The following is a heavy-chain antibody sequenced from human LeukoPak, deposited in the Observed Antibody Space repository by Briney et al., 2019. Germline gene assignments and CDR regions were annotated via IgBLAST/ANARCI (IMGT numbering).Heavy chain of an antibody. CDR2: ISASNGNT. Sequence: ASVKVSCKASGYTFTSYGISWVRQAPGQGLEWMGWISASNGNTSYAQKLQGRVTMTTDTSTSTVYMELSSLRSEDTAVYYCASSRPSSSSSFHYYYMDVWGKGTTVTVSS. CDR3: ASSRPSSSSSFHYYYMDV. D-gene: IGHD6-6*01. CDR1: GYTFTSYG. J-gene: IGHJ6*03. V-gene: IGHV1-18*01.